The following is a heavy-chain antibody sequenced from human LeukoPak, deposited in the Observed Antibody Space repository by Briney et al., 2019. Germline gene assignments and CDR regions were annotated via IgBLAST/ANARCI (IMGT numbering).Heavy chain of an antibody. D-gene: IGHD5-18*01. J-gene: IGHJ4*02. V-gene: IGHV1-2*02. Sequence: GSVKVSCKASGYTFTGYYMHWVRQAPGQGLEWMGWINPNSGGTNYAQKFQGRVTMTRDTSISTAYMELSRLRSDDTAVYYCARVKGRIQLWLKYWGQGTLVTVSS. CDR1: GYTFTGYY. CDR3: ARVKGRIQLWLKY. CDR2: INPNSGGT.